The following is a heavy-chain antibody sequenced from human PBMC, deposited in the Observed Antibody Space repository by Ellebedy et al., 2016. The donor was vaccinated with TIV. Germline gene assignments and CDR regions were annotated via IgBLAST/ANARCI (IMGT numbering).Heavy chain of an antibody. Sequence: MPGGSLRLSCTVSGGSISNYYWSWIRQSPGKGLEWIGYIYFSGGTNYNPSLNSRVTISLDRSKNQYSLKLSSVTAADTAVYYCARGLRGPFDYWGQGTLVTVSS. J-gene: IGHJ4*02. CDR3: ARGLRGPFDY. CDR2: IYFSGGT. V-gene: IGHV4-59*01. CDR1: GGSISNYY.